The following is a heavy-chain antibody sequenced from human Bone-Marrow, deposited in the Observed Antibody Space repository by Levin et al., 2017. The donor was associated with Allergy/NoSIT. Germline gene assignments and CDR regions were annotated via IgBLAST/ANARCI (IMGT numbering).Heavy chain of an antibody. Sequence: GESLKISCKASGYTFTSYDINWVRQATGQGLEWMGWMNPNSGNTGYAQKFQGRVTMTRNTSISTAYMELSSLRSEDTAVYYCARGLSYCSSTSCYTGGEYYYYYGMDVWGQGTTVTVSS. CDR2: MNPNSGNT. CDR1: GYTFTSYD. J-gene: IGHJ6*02. D-gene: IGHD2-2*02. CDR3: ARGLSYCSSTSCYTGGEYYYYYGMDV. V-gene: IGHV1-8*01.